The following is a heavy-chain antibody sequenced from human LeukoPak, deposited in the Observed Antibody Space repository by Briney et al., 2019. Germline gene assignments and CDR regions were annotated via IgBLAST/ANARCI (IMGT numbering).Heavy chain of an antibody. CDR1: GGSFSDYS. J-gene: IGHJ4*02. D-gene: IGHD2-2*01. CDR2: INHSGST. V-gene: IGHV4-34*01. CDR3: ARGGYCGTTSCYLAY. Sequence: SETLSLTCAVYGGSFSDYSWNWLRQPPGKGLEWIGEINHSGSTNYNPSLKSRLTISVDTSKNQFSLKLNSVTAADTAVYYCARGGYCGTTSCYLAYWGQGTLVTVSS.